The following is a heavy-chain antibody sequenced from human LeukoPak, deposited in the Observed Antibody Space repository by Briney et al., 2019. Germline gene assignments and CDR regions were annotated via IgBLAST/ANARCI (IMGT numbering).Heavy chain of an antibody. J-gene: IGHJ4*02. Sequence: PGGSLRLSCAASGFTFSSYAMHWVRQAPGKGLEYVSAISSNGGSTYYANSVKGRSTISRDNSKNTLYLQMGSLRAEDMAVYYCARGDSIVGATKGFDYWGQGTLVTVSS. CDR3: ARGDSIVGATKGFDY. CDR2: ISSNGGST. CDR1: GFTFSSYA. V-gene: IGHV3-64*01. D-gene: IGHD1-26*01.